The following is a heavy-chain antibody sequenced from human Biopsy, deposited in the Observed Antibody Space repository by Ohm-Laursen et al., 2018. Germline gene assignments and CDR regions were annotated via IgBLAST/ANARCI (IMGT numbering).Heavy chain of an antibody. CDR2: IYPGGST. Sequence: PPGTLSLTCNVSGGDINNYYWSWIRQPAGKGLEWIGRIYPGGSTNYNPSLKSRVTMPVDTSKKQPSLRLRSVTAADTAMYYCASVVLGPTNDAFDLWGQGTMVVVSS. J-gene: IGHJ3*01. D-gene: IGHD3-22*01. CDR3: ASVVLGPTNDAFDL. CDR1: GGDINNYY. V-gene: IGHV4-4*07.